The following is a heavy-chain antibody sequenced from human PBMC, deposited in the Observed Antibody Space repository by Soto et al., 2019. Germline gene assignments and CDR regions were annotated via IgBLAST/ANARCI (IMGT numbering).Heavy chain of an antibody. V-gene: IGHV1-69*13. Sequence: ASVKVSCKASGCTFSSYAISWVRQAPGQGLEWMGGIIPIFGTTNYPQKFQGRLTITADESTSTAYMELSSLTSEDTAVYYCVARRYCSGGSCPDYFDYWGQGTLVTVSS. CDR3: VARRYCSGGSCPDYFDY. CDR2: IIPIFGTT. D-gene: IGHD2-15*01. J-gene: IGHJ4*02. CDR1: GCTFSSYA.